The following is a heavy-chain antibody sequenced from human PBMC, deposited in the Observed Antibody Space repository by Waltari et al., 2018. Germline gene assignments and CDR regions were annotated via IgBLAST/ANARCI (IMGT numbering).Heavy chain of an antibody. Sequence: EVQRVGSGGGLDQPGGSLRLSCAATGFTVSVSYMSWVLQPPGKGLELVSVIYSGGSTYYADSLNGRFTISRDNSTNTLYLQMNSLRAEDTAVYYCARDSPWIYGMGYYFDYWGQGTLVTVSS. V-gene: IGHV3-53*01. CDR2: IYSGGST. J-gene: IGHJ4*02. CDR3: ARDSPWIYGMGYYFDY. D-gene: IGHD4-17*01. CDR1: GFTVSVSY.